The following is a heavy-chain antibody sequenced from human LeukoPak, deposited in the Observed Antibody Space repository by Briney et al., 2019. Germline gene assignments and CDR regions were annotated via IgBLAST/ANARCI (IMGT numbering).Heavy chain of an antibody. CDR1: GYTFTSYG. D-gene: IGHD6-6*01. V-gene: IGHV1-18*01. CDR3: ARVLSSIAARWYFDL. J-gene: IGHJ2*01. CDR2: ISAYNGNT. Sequence: GASVKVSCKASGYTFTSYGISWVRQAPGQGLEWMGWISAYNGNTNYAQKLQGRVTMTTDTSTSTAYMELRSLRSDDTAVYYCARVLSSIAARWYFDLWGRGTLVTVSS.